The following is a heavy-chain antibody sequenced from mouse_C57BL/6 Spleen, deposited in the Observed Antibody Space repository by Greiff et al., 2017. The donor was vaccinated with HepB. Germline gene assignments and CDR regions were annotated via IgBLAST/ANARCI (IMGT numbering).Heavy chain of an antibody. J-gene: IGHJ4*01. CDR1: GYTFTNYW. D-gene: IGHD2-5*01. CDR3: ARSGSNYDYAMDY. CDR2: IYPGGGYT. Sequence: VQLQQSGAELVRPGTSVKMSCKASGYTFTNYWIGWAKQRPGHGLEWIGDIYPGGGYTNYNEKFKGKATLTADKSSSTAYMQFSSLTSEDSAIYYCARSGSNYDYAMDYWGQGTSVTVSS. V-gene: IGHV1-63*01.